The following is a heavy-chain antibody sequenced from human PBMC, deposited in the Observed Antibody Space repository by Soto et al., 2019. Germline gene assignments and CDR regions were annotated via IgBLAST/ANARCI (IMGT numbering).Heavy chain of an antibody. CDR1: GYTFTTHA. V-gene: IGHV1-3*01. D-gene: IGHD1-1*01. CDR2: INGGTGQT. J-gene: IGHJ6*02. Sequence: ASVKVSCKASGYTFTTHAMHWVRQAPGQSLEWMGWINGGTGQTKHSQRFQGRVNITRDTSASTAYMELSSQRSEDTAVYYCGRGKGMEENYYYYGLDIWGRGTKVTDSS. CDR3: GRGKGMEENYYYYGLDI.